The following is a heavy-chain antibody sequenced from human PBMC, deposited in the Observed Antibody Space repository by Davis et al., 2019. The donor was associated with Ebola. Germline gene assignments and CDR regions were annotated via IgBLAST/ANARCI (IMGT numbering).Heavy chain of an antibody. D-gene: IGHD1-7*01. V-gene: IGHV3-30*02. Sequence: GESLKISCVVSGLTFSKYGMHWVRQTPGKGLEWVAFIWFDGRRQHYIDSVKGRFTISRHNSKNTVSLQMNSLRFEDTAIYYCATGTTVDYWGQGTLVTVSS. CDR3: ATGTTVDY. CDR2: IWFDGRRQ. CDR1: GLTFSKYG. J-gene: IGHJ4*02.